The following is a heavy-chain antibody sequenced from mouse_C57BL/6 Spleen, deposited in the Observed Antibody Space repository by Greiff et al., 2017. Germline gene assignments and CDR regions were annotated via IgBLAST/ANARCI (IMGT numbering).Heavy chain of an antibody. V-gene: IGHV1-66*01. D-gene: IGHD2-2*01. Sequence: VQLQQSGPELVKPGASVKISCKASGYSFTSYYIHWVKQRPGQGLEWIGWIYPGSGNTKYNEKFKGKTTLTADTSSSTAYMQLSSLTSEVSAVYYCASGFYGYDLYAMDYWGQGTSVTVSS. CDR1: GYSFTSYY. CDR3: ASGFYGYDLYAMDY. J-gene: IGHJ4*01. CDR2: IYPGSGNT.